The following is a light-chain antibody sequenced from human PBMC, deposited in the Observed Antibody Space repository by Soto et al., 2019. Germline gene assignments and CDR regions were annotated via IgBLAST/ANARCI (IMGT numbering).Light chain of an antibody. CDR3: KVWDSRSDHVI. CDR1: NSGSKS. CDR2: YDT. Sequence: SYELTQPPSVSVAPGKTARITCGGNNSGSKSVHWYQQKPGQAPVLVIYYDTDRPSGIPERFSGSNSGNTATLTISMVEAGDEAGYYFKVWDSRSDHVIFGGGTKLTVL. V-gene: IGLV3-21*04. J-gene: IGLJ2*01.